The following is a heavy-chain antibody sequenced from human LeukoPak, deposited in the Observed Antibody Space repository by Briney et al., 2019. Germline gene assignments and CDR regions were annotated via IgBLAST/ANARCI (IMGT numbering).Heavy chain of an antibody. D-gene: IGHD6-13*01. CDR1: GFTFSSYS. CDR3: ARDPQRGIAAAGWFDP. V-gene: IGHV3-21*01. Sequence: PGGSLRLSCAASGFTFSSYSMNWVRQAPGKGLEWVSSISSSSSYIYYADSVKGRFTISRDNAKNSLYLQMNSLRAEDTAVYYFARDPQRGIAAAGWFDPWGQGTLVSVSS. J-gene: IGHJ5*02. CDR2: ISSSSSYI.